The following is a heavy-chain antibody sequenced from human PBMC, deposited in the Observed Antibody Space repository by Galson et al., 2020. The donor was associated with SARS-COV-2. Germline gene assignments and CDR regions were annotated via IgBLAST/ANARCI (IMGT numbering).Heavy chain of an antibody. Sequence: SETLSLTCTVSGSPISSSSYYWGWIRKHPGKGRACIGRIYYSGGTSYNPSLTSRVTRSVDTSKNQFTLKLTSVTAADTAVYYCARAPFVGYFAWLFSHYGMDVWGQGTTVTVSS. CDR2: IYYSGGT. V-gene: IGHV4-39*06. CDR1: GSPISSSSYY. J-gene: IGHJ6*02. CDR3: ARAPFVGYFAWLFSHYGMDV. D-gene: IGHD3-9*01.